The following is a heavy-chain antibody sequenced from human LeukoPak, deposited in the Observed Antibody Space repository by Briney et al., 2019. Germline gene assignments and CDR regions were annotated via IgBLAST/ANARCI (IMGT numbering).Heavy chain of an antibody. Sequence: SETLSLTCTVSGGSISSYYWSWIRQPPGKGLEWIGYIYYSGSTNYNPSLKSRVTISVDTSKNQFSLKLSSVTAADTAVYYCARGYYYDSSGYKYYFDYWGQGTLVTVSS. V-gene: IGHV4-59*01. J-gene: IGHJ4*02. CDR3: ARGYYYDSSGYKYYFDY. CDR2: IYYSGST. CDR1: GGSISSYY. D-gene: IGHD3-22*01.